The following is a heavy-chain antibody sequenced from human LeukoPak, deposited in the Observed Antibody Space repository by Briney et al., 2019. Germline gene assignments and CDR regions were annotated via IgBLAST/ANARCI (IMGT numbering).Heavy chain of an antibody. Sequence: TGGSVRLLCGAWGFPFRIYSVKCVRPARARALVCVSYNTSSSITIYDANSVKGRFTISRDNAKNSLYLQMNSLRAEDTAVYYCARGVRGEWFGESYFDYWGQGTLVTVSS. D-gene: IGHD3-10*01. CDR2: NTSSSITI. CDR3: ARGVRGEWFGESYFDY. J-gene: IGHJ4*02. V-gene: IGHV3-48*01. CDR1: GFPFRIYS.